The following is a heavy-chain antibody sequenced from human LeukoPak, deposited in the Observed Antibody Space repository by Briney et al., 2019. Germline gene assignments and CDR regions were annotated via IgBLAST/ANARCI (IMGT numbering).Heavy chain of an antibody. CDR2: ITSGAGST. J-gene: IGHJ4*02. Sequence: GGSLRLSCDASGFSISDYYMSWVRQSPGKGLEWISYITSGAGSTKYADSVKGRFTISRDKAKNSVALQLNSLRAEDTAVYYCTRERRGTYYAFESWGQGTLVTVSS. V-gene: IGHV3-11*01. CDR1: GFSISDYY. CDR3: TRERRGTYYAFES. D-gene: IGHD3-16*01.